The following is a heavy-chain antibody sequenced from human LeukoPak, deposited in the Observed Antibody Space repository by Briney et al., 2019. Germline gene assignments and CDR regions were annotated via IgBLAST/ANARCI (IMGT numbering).Heavy chain of an antibody. CDR2: IYSGGDT. CDR1: GFTVGNNY. J-gene: IGHJ4*02. V-gene: IGHV3-66*01. Sequence: GGSLRLSCAASGFTVGNNYMRWVRQAPWKGLEWVSVIYSGGDTYYADSVKGRSTISRDSSKNTLYLQMNSLRAEDTAMYYCARDPSAVAANTYGWGQGTQVTVSS. CDR3: ARDPSAVAANTYG. D-gene: IGHD4/OR15-4a*01.